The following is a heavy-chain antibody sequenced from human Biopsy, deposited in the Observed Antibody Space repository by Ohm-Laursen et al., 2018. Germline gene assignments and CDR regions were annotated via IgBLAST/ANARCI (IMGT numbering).Heavy chain of an antibody. V-gene: IGHV3-23*01. D-gene: IGHD4/OR15-4a*01. J-gene: IGHJ2*01. CDR2: ISSTGNST. Sequence: SLRLSCAASGFTFATYGMSWVRQASGKGLEWVSGISSTGNSTYYADSVKGRFTISRDNSKNTLYPQLNSLRVEDTALYYCAKDRRTMRVWYFDLWGRGTLVTVSS. CDR3: AKDRRTMRVWYFDL. CDR1: GFTFATYG.